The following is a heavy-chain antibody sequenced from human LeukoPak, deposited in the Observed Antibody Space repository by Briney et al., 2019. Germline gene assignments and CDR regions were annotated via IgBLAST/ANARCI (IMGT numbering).Heavy chain of an antibody. J-gene: IGHJ3*02. CDR1: GGSISSSSYY. V-gene: IGHV4-39*07. D-gene: IGHD2-15*01. CDR3: ARKTDCSGGSCYYGAFDI. Sequence: SETLSLTCTVSGGSISSSSYYWGWIRQPPGKGLEWIGSIYYSGSTYYNPSLKSRVTMSIDTSKNQFSLNLSSVTAADTAVYYCARKTDCSGGSCYYGAFDIWGQGTMVTVSS. CDR2: IYYSGST.